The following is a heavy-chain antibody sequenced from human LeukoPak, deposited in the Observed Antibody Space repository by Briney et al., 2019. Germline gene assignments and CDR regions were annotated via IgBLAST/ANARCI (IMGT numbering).Heavy chain of an antibody. CDR2: ISSSGNYI. Sequence: GSLRLSCAASGFTFTSYSMNWVRQAPGKGLEWVSSISSSGNYIYYAGSVKGRFTISRANARNSLYLQMNSLRAEDTAVYYCARGGRGTIIMIVVAALDYWGQGTLVTVSS. J-gene: IGHJ4*02. D-gene: IGHD3-22*01. V-gene: IGHV3-21*01. CDR1: GFTFTSYS. CDR3: ARGGRGTIIMIVVAALDY.